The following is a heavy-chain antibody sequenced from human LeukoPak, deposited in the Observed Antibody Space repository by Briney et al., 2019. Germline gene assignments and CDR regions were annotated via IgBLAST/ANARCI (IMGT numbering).Heavy chain of an antibody. CDR1: GGSISNSY. CDR3: ARGTYYDSSGRLFDY. V-gene: IGHV4-59*12. CDR2: INYSGST. J-gene: IGHJ4*02. D-gene: IGHD3-22*01. Sequence: SETLSLTCTVSGGSISNSYWNWIRQSPGKGLEWSGYINYSGSTNYNPSLKSRVTISVDTSKKQFSLKLSSVTAADTAVYYCARGTYYDSSGRLFDYWGRGTLVTVSS.